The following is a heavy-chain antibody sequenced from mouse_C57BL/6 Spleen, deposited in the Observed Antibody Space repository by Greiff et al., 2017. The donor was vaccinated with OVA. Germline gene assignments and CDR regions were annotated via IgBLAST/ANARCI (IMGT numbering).Heavy chain of an antibody. CDR2: IDPSDSYT. Sequence: QVQLKQPGAELVKPGASVKLSCKASGYTFTSYWMQWVKQRPGQGLEWIGEIDPSDSYTNYNQKFKGKATLTVDTSSSTAYMQLSSLTSEDSAVYYCARRAYYYGSSYDYWGQGTTLTVSS. CDR3: ARRAYYYGSSYDY. D-gene: IGHD1-1*01. V-gene: IGHV1-50*01. CDR1: GYTFTSYW. J-gene: IGHJ2*01.